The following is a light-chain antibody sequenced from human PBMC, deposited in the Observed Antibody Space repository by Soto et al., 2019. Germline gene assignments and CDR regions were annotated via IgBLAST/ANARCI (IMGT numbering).Light chain of an antibody. CDR2: DVS. V-gene: IGLV2-14*03. J-gene: IGLJ2*01. Sequence: QSVLTQPASVSGSPGQSITISCTGTSSDVGGYNYVSWYQHHPGNAPKLMIYDVSNRPSGVSNRFSGSKSGNTASLTISGLQAEDEADYYCSSYTTSSTLVFGGGTKLTVL. CDR3: SSYTTSSTLV. CDR1: SSDVGGYNY.